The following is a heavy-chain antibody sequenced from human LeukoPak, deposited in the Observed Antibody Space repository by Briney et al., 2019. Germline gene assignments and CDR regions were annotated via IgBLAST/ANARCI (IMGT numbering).Heavy chain of an antibody. D-gene: IGHD6-19*01. CDR3: ARDSSGWTFDY. CDR2: ISSSSSYI. J-gene: IGHJ4*02. V-gene: IGHV3-21*01. Sequence: GGSLRLSCAASGFTFSSYSMNWVRPAPGKGLEWVSSISSSSSYIYYADSVKGRFTISRDNAKNSLYLQMNSLRAEDTAVYYCARDSSGWTFDYWRQGTLVTVSS. CDR1: GFTFSSYS.